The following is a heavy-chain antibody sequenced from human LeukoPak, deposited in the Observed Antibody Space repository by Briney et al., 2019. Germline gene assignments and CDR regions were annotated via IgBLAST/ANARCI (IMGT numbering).Heavy chain of an antibody. CDR2: IGSSSSTI. J-gene: IGHJ4*02. Sequence: GGSLRLSCTTSGFTFTNYDMNWVRQAPGKGLEWVSYIGSSSSTIYYADSVKGRFTISRDNAKNSLYLKMNSLRAEDTAVYYCASFTVTTRILQGPLVDYWGQGTLVTVSS. V-gene: IGHV3-48*01. CDR1: GFTFTNYD. D-gene: IGHD4-17*01. CDR3: ASFTVTTRILQGPLVDY.